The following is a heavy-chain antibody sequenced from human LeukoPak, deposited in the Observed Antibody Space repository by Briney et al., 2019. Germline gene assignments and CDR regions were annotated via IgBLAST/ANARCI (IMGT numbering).Heavy chain of an antibody. CDR3: ASNRRYSSSWLSNFDY. CDR2: INPNSGGT. CDR1: EGTFSSYA. J-gene: IGHJ4*02. V-gene: IGHV1-2*02. Sequence: ASVKVSCKASEGTFSSYAISWVRQAPGQGLEWMGWINPNSGGTNYAQKFQGRVTMTRDTSISTAYMELSRLRSDDTAVYYCASNRRYSSSWLSNFDYWGQGTLVTVSS. D-gene: IGHD6-13*01.